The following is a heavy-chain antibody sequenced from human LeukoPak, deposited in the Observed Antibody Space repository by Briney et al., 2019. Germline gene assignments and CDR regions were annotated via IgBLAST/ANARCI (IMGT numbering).Heavy chain of an antibody. CDR1: GFTFSSYA. Sequence: TGGSLRLSCAASGFTFSSYAMSWVRQAPGKGLEWVSAISGSGGSTYYADSVKGRFTISRDNSKNTLYLQMNSLGAEDTAVYYCAEGKGGGYYAYYWGQGTLVTVSS. CDR3: AEGKGGGYYAYY. V-gene: IGHV3-23*01. J-gene: IGHJ4*02. CDR2: ISGSGGST. D-gene: IGHD3-3*01.